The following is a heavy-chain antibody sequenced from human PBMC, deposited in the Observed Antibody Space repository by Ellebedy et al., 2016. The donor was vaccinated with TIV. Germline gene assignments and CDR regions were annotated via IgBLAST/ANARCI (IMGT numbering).Heavy chain of an antibody. CDR2: IYTSGST. CDR1: GGSISSGSYY. V-gene: IGHV4-61*02. D-gene: IGHD6-6*01. Sequence: SETLSLXCTVSGGSISSGSYYWSWIRQPAGKGLEWIGRIYTSGSTNYNPSLKSRVTMSVDTSKNQFSLKLSSVTAADTAVYYCASGSIAPPPSFPGYFDYWGQGTLVTVSS. J-gene: IGHJ4*02. CDR3: ASGSIAPPPSFPGYFDY.